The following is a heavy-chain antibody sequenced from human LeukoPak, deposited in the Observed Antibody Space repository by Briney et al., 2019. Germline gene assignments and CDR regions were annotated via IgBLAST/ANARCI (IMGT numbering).Heavy chain of an antibody. Sequence: GGSLRLSCAASGLTFSSYSMNWVRQAPGKGLEWVSSISSSSSYIYYADSVKGRFTISRDNAKNSLYLQMNSLRAEDTAVYYCARGTMIVAKFFDYWGQGTLVTVSS. V-gene: IGHV3-21*04. J-gene: IGHJ4*02. D-gene: IGHD3-22*01. CDR2: ISSSSSYI. CDR1: GLTFSSYS. CDR3: ARGTMIVAKFFDY.